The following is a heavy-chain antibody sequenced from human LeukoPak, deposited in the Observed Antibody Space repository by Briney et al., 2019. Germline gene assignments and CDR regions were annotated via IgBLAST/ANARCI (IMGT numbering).Heavy chain of an antibody. CDR1: GYIFTSYW. Sequence: GESMKISCKGCGYIFTSYWIGWVRPMPGKGLEWMGIIYPGDSDTRYSPSFQGQVTISADKSISTAYLQWSSLKASDTAMYYCARQRNKGIAAAGTYVYWGQGTLVTVSS. CDR3: ARQRNKGIAAAGTYVY. CDR2: IYPGDSDT. D-gene: IGHD6-13*01. J-gene: IGHJ4*02. V-gene: IGHV5-51*01.